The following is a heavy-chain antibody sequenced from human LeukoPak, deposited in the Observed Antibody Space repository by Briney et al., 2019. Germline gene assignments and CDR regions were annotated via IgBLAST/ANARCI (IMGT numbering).Heavy chain of an antibody. J-gene: IGHJ4*02. CDR3: ARGPIAVVAFFDY. Sequence: ASVKVSCKASGYTFTNYAIHWVRQAPGQRLEWMGWINAGNGNTKYLQRFQGRVTITRDTSASTAYMELSSLRYEDRAVFYCARGPIAVVAFFDYWGQGTLVSVSS. CDR1: GYTFTNYA. D-gene: IGHD6-19*01. V-gene: IGHV1-3*01. CDR2: INAGNGNT.